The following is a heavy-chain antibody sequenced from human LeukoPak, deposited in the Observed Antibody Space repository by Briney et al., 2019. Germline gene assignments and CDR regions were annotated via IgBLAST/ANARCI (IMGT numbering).Heavy chain of an antibody. V-gene: IGHV3-20*01. D-gene: IGHD3-22*01. CDR2: INWNGGST. CDR3: ARTYHYDSSGSVYFDY. CDR1: GFTFDDYG. J-gene: IGHJ4*02. Sequence: GGSLRLSCAASGFTFDDYGMSWVRQAPGKGLEWVSGINWNGGSTGYADSVKGRFTISRDNAKNSLYLQMNSLRAEDTALYHCARTYHYDSSGSVYFDYWGQGTLVTVSS.